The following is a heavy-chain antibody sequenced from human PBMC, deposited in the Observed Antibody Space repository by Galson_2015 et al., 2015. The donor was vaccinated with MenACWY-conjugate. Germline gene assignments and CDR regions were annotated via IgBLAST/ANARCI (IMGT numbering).Heavy chain of an antibody. Sequence: QSGAEVKKPGESLTIPCQGSGYIFSTYWIAWVRQMPGKGLEWMGMIYPGDTYIRNNPSFEGQVTMSVDKSISTAYLRWSSLKASGPAMYYCTKRLIANFRDCFEFWGQGTMGPCSS. J-gene: IGHJ4*03. CDR2: IYPGDTYI. D-gene: IGHD2-21*01. V-gene: IGHV5-51*01. CDR3: TKRLIANFRDCFEF. CDR1: GYIFSTYW.